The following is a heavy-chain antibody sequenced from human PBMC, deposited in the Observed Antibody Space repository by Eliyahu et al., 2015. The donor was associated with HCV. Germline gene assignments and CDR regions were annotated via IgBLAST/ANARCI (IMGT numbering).Heavy chain of an antibody. Sequence: EVQLLESGGGLLQPGGSLRLSCAASGFTFSNNAXAWVRQAPGKGLEWVSAISASGDDTYYADSVKGRFTISRDNSKNTLYLQMNSLRADDTAVYYCSRYVRVPTTTLYYYYYYMDVWGKGTSVTVSS. CDR3: SRYVRVPTTTLYYYYYYMDV. J-gene: IGHJ6*03. CDR1: GFTFSNNA. CDR2: ISASGDDT. V-gene: IGHV3-23*01. D-gene: IGHD2-2*01.